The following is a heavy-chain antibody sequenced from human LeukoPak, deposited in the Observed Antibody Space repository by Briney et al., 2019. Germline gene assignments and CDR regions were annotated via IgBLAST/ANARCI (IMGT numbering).Heavy chain of an antibody. CDR1: GYTFTSYD. CDR2: MYPNSGNT. V-gene: IGHV1-8*01. D-gene: IGHD3-10*01. CDR3: ARSVIILWFGESFQDY. J-gene: IGHJ4*02. Sequence: ASVKVSCKASGYTFTSYDINWVRQATGQGLEWMGWMYPNSGNTGYAQKFQGRVTMTTDTSTSTAYMELRSLRSDDTAVYYCARSVIILWFGESFQDYWGQGTLVTVSS.